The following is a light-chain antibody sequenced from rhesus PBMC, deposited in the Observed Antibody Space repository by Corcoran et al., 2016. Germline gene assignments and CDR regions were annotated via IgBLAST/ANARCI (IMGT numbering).Light chain of an antibody. CDR2: YNH. V-gene: IGLV1-60*01. J-gene: IGLJ1*01. CDR3: AAWDDSLSGPI. CDR1: STNIGSNS. Sequence: QSVLTQPPSASEAARKSVTISCSGSSTNIGSNSVSWYQQVPGTAPKLLIYYNHQRAPGVSDRFSGAKSGTSASLAISGLQTEDEADYYCAAWDDSLSGPIFGAGTRLTVL.